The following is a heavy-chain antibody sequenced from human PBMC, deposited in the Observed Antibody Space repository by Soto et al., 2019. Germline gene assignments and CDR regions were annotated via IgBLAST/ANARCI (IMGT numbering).Heavy chain of an antibody. CDR1: GGSISSGGYY. Sequence: SETLSLTCTVSGGSISSGGYYWSRIRQHPGKGLEWIGYIYYSGSTYYNPSLKSRVTISVDTSKNQFSLKLSSVTAADTAVYYCARGWFGELLYPMDVWGQGTTVTVSS. CDR2: IYYSGST. V-gene: IGHV4-31*03. CDR3: ARGWFGELLYPMDV. D-gene: IGHD3-10*01. J-gene: IGHJ6*02.